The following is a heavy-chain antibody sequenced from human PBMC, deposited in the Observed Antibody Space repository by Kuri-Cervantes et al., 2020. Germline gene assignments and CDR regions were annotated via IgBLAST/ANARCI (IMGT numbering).Heavy chain of an antibody. J-gene: IGHJ6*02. V-gene: IGHV1-8*02. D-gene: IGHD6-19*01. CDR1: GYTFTSYG. CDR2: MNPNSGNT. CDR3: ARVMAGTFYYYYYGMDV. Sequence: ASVKVSCKASGYTFTSYGISWVRQAPGQGLEWMGWMNPNSGNTGYAQKFQGRVTMTRNTSISTAYMELSSLRSEDTAVYYCARVMAGTFYYYYYGMDVWGQGTTVTVSS.